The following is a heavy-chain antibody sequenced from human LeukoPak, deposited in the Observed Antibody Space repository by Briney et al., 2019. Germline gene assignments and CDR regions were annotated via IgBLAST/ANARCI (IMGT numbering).Heavy chain of an antibody. Sequence: PSETLSLTCAVYGGSFSGYYWSWIRQPPGKGLEWIGSIYYSGSTYYNPSLKSRVTISVDTSKNQFSLKLSSVTAADTAVYYCARLVAADGMDVWGQGTTVTVSS. V-gene: IGHV4-34*01. CDR2: IYYSGST. D-gene: IGHD2-15*01. J-gene: IGHJ6*02. CDR1: GGSFSGYY. CDR3: ARLVAADGMDV.